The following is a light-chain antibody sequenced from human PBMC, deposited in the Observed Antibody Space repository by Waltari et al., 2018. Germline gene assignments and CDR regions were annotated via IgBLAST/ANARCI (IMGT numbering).Light chain of an antibody. J-gene: IGKJ4*01. V-gene: IGKV4-1*01. CDR3: QQYYITPLS. Sequence: DIVMTQSPDSLAVSLGERATINCKSSQSVLYSPANRNYLAWYQQKPGQPPNLLIYWASTRESGVPDRFSGSGSGTDFTLTISSLQAEDVAVYYCQQYYITPLSFGGGTKVEIK. CDR2: WAS. CDR1: QSVLYSPANRNY.